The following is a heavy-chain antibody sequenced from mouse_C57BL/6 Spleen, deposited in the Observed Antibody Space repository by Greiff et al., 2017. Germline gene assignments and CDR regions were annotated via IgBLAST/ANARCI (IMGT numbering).Heavy chain of an antibody. Sequence: EVKLVESGPELVKPGASVKISCKASGYSFTGYYMNWVKQSPEKSLEWIGEINPSTGGTTYNQKFKAKATLTVDKSSSTAYMQLKSLTSEDSAVYYCAGREAYHDYAMDYWGQGTSVTVSS. CDR2: INPSTGGT. V-gene: IGHV1-42*01. CDR1: GYSFTGYY. J-gene: IGHJ4*01. CDR3: AGREAYHDYAMDY. D-gene: IGHD3-2*02.